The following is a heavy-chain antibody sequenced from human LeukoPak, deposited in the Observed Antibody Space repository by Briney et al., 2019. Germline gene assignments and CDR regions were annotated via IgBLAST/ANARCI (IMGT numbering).Heavy chain of an antibody. Sequence: QPGGSLRLSCAASGFTFDDYTMHWVRQAPGKGLEWVSLISWNGYGTYYADSMKGRFTISRDNSKNSLYLQMNSLRTEDTALYYCAKERGSSGYFDYWGQGTLVTVSS. CDR3: AKERGSSGYFDY. CDR2: ISWNGYGT. V-gene: IGHV3-43*01. J-gene: IGHJ4*02. CDR1: GFTFDDYT. D-gene: IGHD6-6*01.